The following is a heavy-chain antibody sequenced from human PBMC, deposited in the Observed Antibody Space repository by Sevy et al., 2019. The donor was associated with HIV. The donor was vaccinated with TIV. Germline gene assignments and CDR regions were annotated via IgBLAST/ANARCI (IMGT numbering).Heavy chain of an antibody. Sequence: SETLSLTCTVSGGSISSYYWSWIRQPAGKGLEWIGRIYTSGSTNYKPSLKSRVTMSVDTSKNQFSLKLSSVTAADTAVYYCAREQVYSSSWQPSWFDPWGQRTLVTVSS. CDR2: IYTSGST. CDR3: AREQVYSSSWQPSWFDP. V-gene: IGHV4-4*07. D-gene: IGHD6-13*01. CDR1: GGSISSYY. J-gene: IGHJ5*02.